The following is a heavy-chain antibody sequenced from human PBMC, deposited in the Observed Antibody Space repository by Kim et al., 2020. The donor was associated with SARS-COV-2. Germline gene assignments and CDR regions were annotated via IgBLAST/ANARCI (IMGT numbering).Heavy chain of an antibody. CDR3: ARDFDSVIAAAARMDV. CDR1: GFTFSSYS. Sequence: GGSLRLSCAASGFTFSSYSMNWVRQAPGKGLEWVSSISSSSSYIYYADSVKGRFTISRDNAKNSLYLQMNSLRAEDTAVYYCARDFDSVIAAAARMDVWGQGTTVTVSS. D-gene: IGHD6-13*01. V-gene: IGHV3-21*01. CDR2: ISSSSSYI. J-gene: IGHJ6*02.